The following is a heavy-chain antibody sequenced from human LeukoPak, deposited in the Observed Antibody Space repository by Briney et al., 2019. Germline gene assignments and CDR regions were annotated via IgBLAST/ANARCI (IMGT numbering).Heavy chain of an antibody. Sequence: GGSLRLSCAASGFTFSSYAMHWVRQAPGKGLEWVAVISYDGSNKYYADSVKGRFTISRDNSKNTLYLQMNSLRAEDTAVYYCARVFRKGYSYYDSSGPYDYWGQGTLVTVSS. J-gene: IGHJ4*02. CDR2: ISYDGSNK. D-gene: IGHD3-22*01. CDR1: GFTFSSYA. V-gene: IGHV3-30-3*01. CDR3: ARVFRKGYSYYDSSGPYDY.